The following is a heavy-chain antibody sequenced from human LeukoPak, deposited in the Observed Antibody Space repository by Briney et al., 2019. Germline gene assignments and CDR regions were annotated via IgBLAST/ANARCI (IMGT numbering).Heavy chain of an antibody. J-gene: IGHJ3*02. V-gene: IGHV4-39*02. Sequence: SETLSLTCTVSGGSISSSSYYWGWIRQPPGKGLEWIGSFYYSGSTYYNPSLKSRVTISVDTSKNQFSLKLSSVTAADTAVYYCARERLYSGYDSDAFDIWGQGTMVTVSS. D-gene: IGHD5-12*01. CDR2: FYYSGST. CDR1: GGSISSSSYY. CDR3: ARERLYSGYDSDAFDI.